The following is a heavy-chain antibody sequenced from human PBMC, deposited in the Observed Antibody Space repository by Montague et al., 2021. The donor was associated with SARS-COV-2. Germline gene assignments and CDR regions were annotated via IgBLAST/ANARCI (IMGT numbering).Heavy chain of an antibody. Sequence: SETLSLTCTVSGGSVTSGDYYWTWIRQPPGKGLEWIGYIYNTGRTNYNPSLKSRVTIPMDTSKNQFSLKVDSVSAADTAVYYCATEMLAYDVFDIWGQGTMVTVSS. CDR1: GGSVTSGDYY. J-gene: IGHJ3*02. CDR2: IYNTGRT. V-gene: IGHV4-61*08. CDR3: ATEMLAYDVFDI. D-gene: IGHD2-8*01.